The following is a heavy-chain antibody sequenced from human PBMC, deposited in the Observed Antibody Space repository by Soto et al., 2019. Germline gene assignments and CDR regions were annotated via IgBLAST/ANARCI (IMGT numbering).Heavy chain of an antibody. Sequence: PSDTVSLTCTVSGGSISRGDYYWSGILQPPGKGLEWIGYIYYTGSTYYNPSLKSRLTISVDTSKNQFSLKLTSVPAADTAVYLCARYQQGPFDYWGQGTLVTVSS. CDR3: ARYQQGPFDY. J-gene: IGHJ4*02. CDR1: GGSISRGDYY. CDR2: IYYTGST. V-gene: IGHV4-30-4*02. D-gene: IGHD2-2*01.